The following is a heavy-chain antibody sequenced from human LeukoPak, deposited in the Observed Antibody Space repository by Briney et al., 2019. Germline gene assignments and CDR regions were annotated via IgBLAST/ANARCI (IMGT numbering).Heavy chain of an antibody. V-gene: IGHV3-23*01. J-gene: IGHJ5*02. D-gene: IGHD2-2*01. CDR2: ISDGSAAT. Sequence: AGGSLRLSCAASGFTFSNYAMTWVRQAPGKGLEWVSTISDGSAATYYADSVKGRFTISRDNSKNTLSLQMNSLRAEDTAVYYCAKALNVLVPSTSRWFDPWGQGTLVTVSS. CDR3: AKALNVLVPSTSRWFDP. CDR1: GFTFSNYA.